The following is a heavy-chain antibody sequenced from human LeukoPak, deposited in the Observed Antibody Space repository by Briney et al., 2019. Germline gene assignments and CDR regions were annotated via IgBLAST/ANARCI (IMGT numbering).Heavy chain of an antibody. Sequence: ASVKVSCKASGYTFTVYFMHWVRQAPGQGLEWMGLMNPDNGGTHYAQKFQGRVTMTRDSSINTAYMELSRLTSDDTAVYYYATLGGHSLAAQNGYWGQGTLVTVSS. CDR1: GYTFTVYF. CDR3: ATLGGHSLAAQNGY. J-gene: IGHJ4*02. CDR2: MNPDNGGT. D-gene: IGHD3-16*01. V-gene: IGHV1-2*02.